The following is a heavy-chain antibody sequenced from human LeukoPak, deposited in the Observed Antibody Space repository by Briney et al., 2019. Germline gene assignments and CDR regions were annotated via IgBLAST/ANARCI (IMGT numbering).Heavy chain of an antibody. J-gene: IGHJ3*01. CDR3: ARAVGPFDF. V-gene: IGHV3-33*08. D-gene: IGHD4-23*01. CDR2: IWYDGSYK. CDR1: GFTFSSYS. Sequence: GGSLRLSCAASGFTFSSYSMNWVRQAPGKGLEWVAVIWYDGSYKYYGDSVKGRFTISRDNSKNTLFLQMNSLRAEDTAVYYCARAVGPFDFWGQGTMVTVSS.